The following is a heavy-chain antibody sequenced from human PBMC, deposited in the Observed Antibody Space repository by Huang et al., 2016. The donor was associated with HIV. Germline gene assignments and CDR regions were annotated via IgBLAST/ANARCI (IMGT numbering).Heavy chain of an antibody. J-gene: IGHJ3*01. V-gene: IGHV1-69*13. Sequence: QVRLVQSGAEVKKPGSSVKVSCKASGGTFGSYAISWVRQAPGQGLEWMGGIIRILATANYAQRCQGRVTFTADESTSAVYMEVRGLRFEDTAVYYCARDLSYSSGWYTDAFNVWGQGTMVVVSS. CDR1: GGTFGSYA. CDR2: IIRILATA. D-gene: IGHD3-22*01. CDR3: ARDLSYSSGWYTDAFNV.